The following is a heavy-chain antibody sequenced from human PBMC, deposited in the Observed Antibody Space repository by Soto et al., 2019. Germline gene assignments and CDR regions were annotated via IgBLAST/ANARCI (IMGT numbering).Heavy chain of an antibody. J-gene: IGHJ1*01. CDR1: GGSVNSGSYY. CDR2: VFYSGNS. Sequence: QVQLQESGPGLVKPSETLSLTCTVSGGSVNSGSYYWNWIRQPPGKGLEWLGYVFYSGNSNYKPSVMSRVARSVDTSKNQFFLRLSSVTAADTGVYYCVRSYTLSVAALGEWGQGTRVTVSS. V-gene: IGHV4-61*01. D-gene: IGHD3-16*01. CDR3: VRSYTLSVAALGE.